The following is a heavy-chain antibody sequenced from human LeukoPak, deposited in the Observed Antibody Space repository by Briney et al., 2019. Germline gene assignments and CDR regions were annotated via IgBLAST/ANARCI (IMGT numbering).Heavy chain of an antibody. CDR2: ISGSGGST. CDR3: AKDVLSIAAPNDY. V-gene: IGHV3-23*01. D-gene: IGHD6-6*01. Sequence: HTGGSLRLSCAASGFTFSSYAMSWVRQAPGKGLEWVSAISGSGGSTYYADSVKGRFTISRDNSKNTLYLQMNSLRAEDTAVYYCAKDVLSIAAPNDYWGQGTLVTVSS. J-gene: IGHJ4*02. CDR1: GFTFSSYA.